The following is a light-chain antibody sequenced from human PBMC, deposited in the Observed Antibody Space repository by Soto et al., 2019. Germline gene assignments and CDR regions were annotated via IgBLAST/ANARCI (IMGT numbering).Light chain of an antibody. CDR2: EVS. Sequence: QSALTQPASVSGSPGQSITMSGTGTSSDVGGYNYVSWYQQHPGKAPKLMIYEVSNRPSGVSNRFSGSKSGNTASLTISGLQAEDEADYYCSSYTSSSTNYVFGTGTKVTVL. CDR1: SSDVGGYNY. V-gene: IGLV2-14*01. J-gene: IGLJ1*01. CDR3: SSYTSSSTNYV.